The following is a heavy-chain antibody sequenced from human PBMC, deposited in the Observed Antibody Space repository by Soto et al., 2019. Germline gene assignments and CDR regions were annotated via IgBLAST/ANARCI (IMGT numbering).Heavy chain of an antibody. CDR2: IIPMFGAA. CDR3: ARVRLNCSGGSCSFYCAMDV. CDR1: GGTFKNYA. V-gene: IGHV1-69*01. D-gene: IGHD2-15*01. J-gene: IGHJ6*02. Sequence: QVQLVQSGPEVKKPGSSVKVSCKASGGTFKNYAISWVRQAPGQGLEWMGGIIPMFGAANYAQQFQGRVTITADESTRTAYMDLSSLRSEDTAIYYCARVRLNCSGGSCSFYCAMDVWGQGTSVTVSS.